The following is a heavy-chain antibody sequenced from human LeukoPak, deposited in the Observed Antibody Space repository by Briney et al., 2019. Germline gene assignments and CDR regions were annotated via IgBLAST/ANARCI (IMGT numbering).Heavy chain of an antibody. CDR3: AGIYDYAHY. CDR1: GYTFTSYD. Sequence: ASVKVSCKASGYTFTSYDINWVRQATGQGLEWMGWVNPNSGNTGYAQKFQGRVTITTDESTSTAYMELSSLRSEDTAVSYCAGIYDYAHYWGQGTLVTVSS. J-gene: IGHJ4*02. CDR2: VNPNSGNT. D-gene: IGHD4-17*01. V-gene: IGHV1-8*01.